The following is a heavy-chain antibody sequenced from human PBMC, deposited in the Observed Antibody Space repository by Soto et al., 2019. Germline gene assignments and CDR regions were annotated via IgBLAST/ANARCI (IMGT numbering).Heavy chain of an antibody. V-gene: IGHV3-23*01. D-gene: IGHD3-9*01. CDR2: ISGSGGST. Sequence: GSLRLSCAASGFTLSDYYMSWIRQAPGKGLEWVSVISGSGGSTYYADSVKGRFTISRDNSKNTLYLQMNSLRAEDTAVYYCAKDVFDFKTLTGYYFPNCFDPWGQGTLVTVSS. J-gene: IGHJ5*02. CDR1: GFTLSDYY. CDR3: AKDVFDFKTLTGYYFPNCFDP.